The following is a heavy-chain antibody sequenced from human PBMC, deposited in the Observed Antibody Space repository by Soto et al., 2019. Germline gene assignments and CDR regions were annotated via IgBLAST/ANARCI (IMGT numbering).Heavy chain of an antibody. J-gene: IGHJ4*02. Sequence: GGSLRLSCAASGFTFSSYAIHWVRQAPGKGLEWVAIIWFDGSNKYYADSVKGRFSISRDNSKDTLFLQMDSLRAEDTAVYYCARGQLPAATTYFDFWGQGTLVTVSS. V-gene: IGHV3-33*01. CDR3: ARGQLPAATTYFDF. D-gene: IGHD2-15*01. CDR2: IWFDGSNK. CDR1: GFTFSSYA.